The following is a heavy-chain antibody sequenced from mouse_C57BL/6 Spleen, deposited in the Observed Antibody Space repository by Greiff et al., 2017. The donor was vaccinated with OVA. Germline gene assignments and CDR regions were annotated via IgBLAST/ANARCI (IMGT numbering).Heavy chain of an antibody. CDR2: IRNKANNHAT. J-gene: IGHJ4*01. V-gene: IGHV6-6*01. Sequence: EVQLQESGGGLVQPGGSMKLSCAASGFTFSDAWMDWVRQSPEQGLEWVAEIRNKANNHATYYAESVKGRFTISRDDSKSSVYLQMNSLRAEDTGIYYCTITTVGYAMDYWGQGTSVTVSS. CDR3: TITTVGYAMDY. D-gene: IGHD1-1*01. CDR1: GFTFSDAW.